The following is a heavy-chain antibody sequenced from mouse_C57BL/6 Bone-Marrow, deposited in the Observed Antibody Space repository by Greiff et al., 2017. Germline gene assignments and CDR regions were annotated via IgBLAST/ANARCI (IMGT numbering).Heavy chain of an antibody. D-gene: IGHD1-3*01. CDR2: IYPGSGST. CDR3: AREEERSAAYFYAMDY. Sequence: QVQLQQPGAELVKPGASVKMSCKASGYTFTSYWITWVKQRPGQGLEWIGDIYPGSGSTNYNEKFKSKATLTVDTSSSTAYLQLSSLTSEDSAVFYCAREEERSAAYFYAMDYWGQGTSVTVSS. CDR1: GYTFTSYW. J-gene: IGHJ4*01. V-gene: IGHV1-55*01.